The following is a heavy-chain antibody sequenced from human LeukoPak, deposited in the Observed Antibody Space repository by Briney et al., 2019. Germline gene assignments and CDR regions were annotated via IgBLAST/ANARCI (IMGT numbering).Heavy chain of an antibody. Sequence: GGSLRLSCAASGFTFSSYGMSWVRQAPGKGLEWVSAISGSGGSTYYADSVKGRFTISRDNSKNTLYLQMNSLRAEDTAVYYCAKDLTGGVNPYMDVWGKGTTVTISS. CDR1: GFTFSSYG. CDR3: AKDLTGGVNPYMDV. V-gene: IGHV3-23*01. CDR2: ISGSGGST. D-gene: IGHD3-16*01. J-gene: IGHJ6*03.